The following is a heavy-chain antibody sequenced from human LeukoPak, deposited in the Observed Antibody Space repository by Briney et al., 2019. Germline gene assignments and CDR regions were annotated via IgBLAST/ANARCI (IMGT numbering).Heavy chain of an antibody. CDR1: GFTFSSYA. J-gene: IGHJ4*02. Sequence: GGSLRLSCAASGFTFSSYAISWVRQAPGKGLEWVSGINWNGGSTGYADSVKGRFTISRDNAKNSLYLQMSSLRAEDTALYYCAREEGGYFDYWGQGTLVTVSS. D-gene: IGHD3-16*01. V-gene: IGHV3-20*04. CDR2: INWNGGST. CDR3: AREEGGYFDY.